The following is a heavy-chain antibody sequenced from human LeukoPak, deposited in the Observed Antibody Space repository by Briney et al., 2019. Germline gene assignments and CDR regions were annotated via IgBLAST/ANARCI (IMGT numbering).Heavy chain of an antibody. CDR1: GGSISNYY. D-gene: IGHD1/OR15-1a*01. V-gene: IGHV4-4*07. CDR2: INTSGST. CDR3: ARSRGTTPVTRFDH. Sequence: PSETLSLTCTVSGGSISNYYWSWIRQPAGKGLEWIGRINTSGSTDYNPSLKSRVTMSVDTAKNQFSLNLSSLTAADTAVYYCARSRGTTPVTRFDHWGQGTLVTVSS. J-gene: IGHJ4*02.